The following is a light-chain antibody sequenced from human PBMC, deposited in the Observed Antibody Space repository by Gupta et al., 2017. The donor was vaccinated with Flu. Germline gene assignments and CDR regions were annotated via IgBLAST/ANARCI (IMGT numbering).Light chain of an antibody. V-gene: IGLV2-11*01. J-gene: IGLJ1*01. CDR2: DVT. CDR1: SSDVGGYNY. Sequence: QPRSVSGSPRPPVTISSTGPSSDVGGYNYVSWYQQHPGNAPKLMIYDVTRRPSGVPDRFSGSKSGNTASLTISGLQTEDEADYYCCSYADTYTSYVFGTGTKVTVL. CDR3: CSYADTYTSYV.